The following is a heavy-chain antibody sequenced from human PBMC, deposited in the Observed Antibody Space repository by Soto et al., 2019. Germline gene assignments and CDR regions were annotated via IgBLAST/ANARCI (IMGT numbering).Heavy chain of an antibody. D-gene: IGHD5-18*01. J-gene: IGHJ4*02. Sequence: VSCKASGSTFSSYAISWVRQAPGQGLEWMGGIIPIFGTANYAQKFQGRVTITADESTSTAYMELSSLRSEDTAVYYCAVRYSYGYFPDPHWGQGTLVTVSS. CDR2: IIPIFGTA. CDR3: AVRYSYGYFPDPH. CDR1: GSTFSSYA. V-gene: IGHV1-69*01.